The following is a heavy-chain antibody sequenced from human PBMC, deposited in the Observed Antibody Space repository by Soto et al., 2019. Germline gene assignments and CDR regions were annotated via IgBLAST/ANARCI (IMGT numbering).Heavy chain of an antibody. D-gene: IGHD2-21*02. Sequence: QVQLVQSGAEVKKPGASVKVSCKASGYTFTMYGFSWVRQAPGQGLEWMGWINPDNGDTNYAQKFQGRVAMITDTSXNTAYMELRSLRSDDTAVYYCARDEYGGDSGYAMDVWGQGTTVTVSS. CDR3: ARDEYGGDSGYAMDV. V-gene: IGHV1-18*01. CDR1: GYTFTMYG. J-gene: IGHJ6*02. CDR2: INPDNGDT.